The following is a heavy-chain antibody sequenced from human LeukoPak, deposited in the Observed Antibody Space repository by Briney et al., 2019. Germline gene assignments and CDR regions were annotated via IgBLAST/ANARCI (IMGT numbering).Heavy chain of an antibody. CDR1: GLTFRSYA. CDR3: ANIAAADYYFDY. Sequence: GGSLRLSCAPSGLTFRSYAISWVGQAPGKGREWVSAISGSGGSTYYADSVKGRFTISRDTSKTTLYLQMNSLRAEDTAVYYCANIAAADYYFDYWGQGTLVTVSS. D-gene: IGHD6-13*01. J-gene: IGHJ4*02. CDR2: ISGSGGST. V-gene: IGHV3-23*01.